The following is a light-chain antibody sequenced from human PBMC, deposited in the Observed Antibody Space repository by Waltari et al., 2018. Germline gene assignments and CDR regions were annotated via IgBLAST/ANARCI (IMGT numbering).Light chain of an antibody. CDR1: QSVSSY. Sequence: EIVLTQSPATLSLSPGERATLSCRASQSVSSYLVWYPQKPGQAPRLLIYDASKRAAGIPDRFSGSGSGTDFTLTISSLEPEDFAVYYCQQRGNWPSGYTFGQGTKLEIK. CDR3: QQRGNWPSGYT. CDR2: DAS. V-gene: IGKV3-11*01. J-gene: IGKJ2*01.